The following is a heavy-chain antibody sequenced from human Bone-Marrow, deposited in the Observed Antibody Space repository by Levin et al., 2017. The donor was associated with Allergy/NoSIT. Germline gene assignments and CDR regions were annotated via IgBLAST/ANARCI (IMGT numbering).Heavy chain of an antibody. Sequence: GESLKISCKASGYTFASSSISWVRQAPGQGLEWMGWISAYNGNKNYAPKFLGRITMTTDTSTSTAYMELGSLRSDDTAVDYCAREPGHYHEYVGVVDYWGQGTLVTVSS. CDR1: GYTFASSS. CDR3: AREPGHYHEYVGVVDY. D-gene: IGHD3-16*01. J-gene: IGHJ4*02. V-gene: IGHV1-18*01. CDR2: ISAYNGNK.